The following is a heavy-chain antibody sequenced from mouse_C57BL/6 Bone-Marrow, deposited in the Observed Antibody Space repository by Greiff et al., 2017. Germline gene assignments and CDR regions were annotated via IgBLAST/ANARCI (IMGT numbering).Heavy chain of an antibody. V-gene: IGHV5-9*01. D-gene: IGHD1-1*01. Sequence: EVKLVESGGGLVKPGGSLKLSCAASGFTFSSYTMSWVRQTPEKRLEWVATISGGGGNTYYPDSVKGRFTISRDNAKNTLYLQMSSLRSEDTALYYCARQTGYGSSLYAMDYWGQGTSVTVSS. CDR3: ARQTGYGSSLYAMDY. CDR1: GFTFSSYT. J-gene: IGHJ4*01. CDR2: ISGGGGNT.